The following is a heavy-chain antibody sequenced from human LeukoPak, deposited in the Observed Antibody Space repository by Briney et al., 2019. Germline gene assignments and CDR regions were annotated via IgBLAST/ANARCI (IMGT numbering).Heavy chain of an antibody. Sequence: ETLSLTCTVSGVSITNNNYYWGWIRQPPGKGLEWVSGISGSGGDTYYTDSVKGRFTISRDNSKNTLNLQMNSLTADDTAVYYCAKGQGGRYYFDDWGQGTLVTVSS. J-gene: IGHJ4*02. CDR2: ISGSGGDT. CDR3: AKGQGGRYYFDD. V-gene: IGHV3-23*01. CDR1: GVSITNNNYY. D-gene: IGHD1-26*01.